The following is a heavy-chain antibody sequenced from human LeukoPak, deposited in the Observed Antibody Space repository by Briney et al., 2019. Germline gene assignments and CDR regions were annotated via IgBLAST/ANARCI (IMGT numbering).Heavy chain of an antibody. CDR3: ARAEKVTMVRGVIINPLDY. J-gene: IGHJ4*02. CDR1: GYTFTSYD. V-gene: IGHV1-8*01. CDR2: MNPNSGNT. D-gene: IGHD3-10*01. Sequence: GASVKVSCKASGYTFTSYDINWVRQATGQGLEWMGWMNPNSGNTGYAQKFQGRVTMTRNTSISTAYMELSSLRSEDTAVYYCARAEKVTMVRGVIINPLDYWGQGTLVTVSS.